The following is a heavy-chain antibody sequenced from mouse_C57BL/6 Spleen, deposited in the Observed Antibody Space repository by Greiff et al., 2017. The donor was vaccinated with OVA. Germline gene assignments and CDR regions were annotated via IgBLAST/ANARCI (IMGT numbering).Heavy chain of an antibody. V-gene: IGHV1-82*01. Sequence: VQLQQSGPELVKPGASVKISCKASGYAFSSSWMNWVKQRPGKGLEWIGRIYPGDGDTNYNGKFKGKATLTADKSSSTAYMQLSSLTSEDSAVYFCARTAVPDYWGQGTTLTVSS. CDR3: ARTAVPDY. CDR2: IYPGDGDT. J-gene: IGHJ2*01. CDR1: GYAFSSSW. D-gene: IGHD3-1*01.